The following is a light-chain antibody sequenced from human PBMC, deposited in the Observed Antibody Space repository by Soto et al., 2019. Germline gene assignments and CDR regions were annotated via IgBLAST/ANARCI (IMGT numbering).Light chain of an antibody. J-gene: IGLJ1*01. V-gene: IGLV1-40*01. CDR1: SSNIGAGKD. CDR2: DSN. Sequence: QSVLTQPPSVSGAPGQTVTISCTGSSSNIGAGKDVHWYRQLPGAAPKFLISDSNHRPSGVPDRFSVSKSGASAPLAITGLRAEDEGDYFCQSYGTGLSGLYVFGTGTKLTVL. CDR3: QSYGTGLSGLYV.